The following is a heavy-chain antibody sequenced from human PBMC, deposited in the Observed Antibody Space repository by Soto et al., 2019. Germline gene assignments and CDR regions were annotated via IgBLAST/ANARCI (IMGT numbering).Heavy chain of an antibody. CDR3: AGAGSSGQPGFFDY. Sequence: SETLSLTCTVSGGSISSGDYYWSWIRQPPGKGLEWIGYIYYSGSTNYNPSLKSRVTISVDTSKNQFSLKLSSVTAADTAVYYCAGAGSSGQPGFFDYWGQGTLVTVSS. V-gene: IGHV4-61*08. D-gene: IGHD6-19*01. CDR1: GGSISSGDYY. J-gene: IGHJ4*02. CDR2: IYYSGST.